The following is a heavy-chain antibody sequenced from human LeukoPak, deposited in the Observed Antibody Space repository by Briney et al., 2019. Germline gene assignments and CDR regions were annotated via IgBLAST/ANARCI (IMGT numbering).Heavy chain of an antibody. CDR2: INPNSGGT. V-gene: IGHV1-2*02. D-gene: IGHD3-9*01. CDR1: GYNFAGFY. J-gene: IGHJ4*02. CDR3: ARSKYDVLTGSPDY. Sequence: GASVKVSCKASGYNFAGFYMHWVRQAPGHGLEWMGWINPNSGGTNHAQTFQGRVTVTSDTTMSTAYMELTRLTSDDSAMYYCARSKYDVLTGSPDYWGQGTLVTVSS.